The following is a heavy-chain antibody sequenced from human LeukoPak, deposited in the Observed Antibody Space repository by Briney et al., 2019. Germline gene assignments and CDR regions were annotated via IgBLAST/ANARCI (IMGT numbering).Heavy chain of an antibody. J-gene: IGHJ4*02. Sequence: GGSLRCSGAASGFTFSSYAMSWVRQAPGKGLEWVSDISGGGATTFYADSVKGRFTISRDNSKNTPYLQLSSLRAEDTAVYYCAKSTGYSTTRRDFDSWGRGTLVTVSS. CDR1: GFTFSSYA. CDR3: AKSTGYSTTRRDFDS. D-gene: IGHD6-13*01. CDR2: ISGGGATT. V-gene: IGHV3-23*01.